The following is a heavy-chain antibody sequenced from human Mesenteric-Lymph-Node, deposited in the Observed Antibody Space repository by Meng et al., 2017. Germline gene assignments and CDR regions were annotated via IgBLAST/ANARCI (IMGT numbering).Heavy chain of an antibody. V-gene: IGHV1-24*01. Sequence: ASVKVSCKVSGYTLTELSIHWVRQAPGKGLEWMGGFDPEDGETIYAQRFQGRVTMTEDTSTDTAYMELSSLRAEDTAVYYCAREGSDYYDSSGYFHAFDIWGQGTMVTVSS. CDR3: AREGSDYYDSSGYFHAFDI. J-gene: IGHJ3*02. CDR2: FDPEDGET. D-gene: IGHD3-22*01. CDR1: GYTLTELS.